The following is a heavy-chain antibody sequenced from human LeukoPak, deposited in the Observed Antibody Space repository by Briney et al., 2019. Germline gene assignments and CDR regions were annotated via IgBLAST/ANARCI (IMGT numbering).Heavy chain of an antibody. V-gene: IGHV3-23*01. Sequence: GGSLRLSCAASGFTFSSYMMNWVRQAPGKGLEWVSGISGGGGSTYYADSVKGRFTISRDNFKNTLYLQMNSLRAEDTAVYYCANYSGSSRWFDYWGQGTLVTVSS. CDR2: ISGGGGST. D-gene: IGHD6-13*01. CDR3: ANYSGSSRWFDY. J-gene: IGHJ4*02. CDR1: GFTFSSYM.